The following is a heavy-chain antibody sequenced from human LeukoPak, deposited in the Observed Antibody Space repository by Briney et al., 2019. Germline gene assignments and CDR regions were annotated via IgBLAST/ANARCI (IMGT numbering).Heavy chain of an antibody. V-gene: IGHV3-74*01. J-gene: IGHJ4*02. CDR2: TNGDGSDT. CDR3: VRDGEYSHGIDFDY. CDR1: GFTLSNSW. D-gene: IGHD5-18*01. Sequence: GGSLRLSCAASGFTLSNSWLHWVRQAPGKGLVWVSRTNGDGSDTSYADSVKGRFTISRDSATNTLYLQMNSLRAEDTAIYYCVRDGEYSHGIDFDYWGQGTLVTVSP.